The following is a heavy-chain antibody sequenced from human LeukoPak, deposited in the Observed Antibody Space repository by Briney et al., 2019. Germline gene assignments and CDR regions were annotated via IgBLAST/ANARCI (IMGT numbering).Heavy chain of an antibody. J-gene: IGHJ4*02. CDR3: AGANRSSWYEVDY. CDR1: GGSFSGYY. CDR2: INHSGST. D-gene: IGHD6-13*01. V-gene: IGHV4-34*01. Sequence: SETLSLTCAVYGGSFSGYYWSWIRQPPRKGLEWIGEINHSGSTNYNPSLKSRVTISVDTSKNQFSLKLSSVTAADTAVYYCAGANRSSWYEVDYWAPGTMVTVSS.